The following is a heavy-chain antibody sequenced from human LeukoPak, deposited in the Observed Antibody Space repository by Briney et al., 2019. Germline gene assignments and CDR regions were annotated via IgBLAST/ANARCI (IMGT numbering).Heavy chain of an antibody. D-gene: IGHD1-26*01. CDR2: ISSSGTTI. V-gene: IGHV3-48*02. Sequence: PGGSLRLSCAPSGFSFSTYSMNWVRQAPGKGLEWVSYISSSGTTIYYADSVKGRFTISRDNAKNSLYLQMNSLRDEDTAVYYCARDTITYYGLFDYWGQGTLVTVSS. CDR3: ARDTITYYGLFDY. J-gene: IGHJ4*02. CDR1: GFSFSTYS.